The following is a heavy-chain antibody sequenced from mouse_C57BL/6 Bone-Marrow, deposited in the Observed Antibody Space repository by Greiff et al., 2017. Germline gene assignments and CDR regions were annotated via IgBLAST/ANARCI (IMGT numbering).Heavy chain of an antibody. V-gene: IGHV5-15*01. CDR2: ISNLAYSI. CDR3: ARQNYYGSSPLYFDV. D-gene: IGHD1-1*01. Sequence: EVQLQESGGGLVQPGGSLKLSCAASGFTFSDYGMAWVRQAPRKGPEWVAFISNLAYSIYYADTVTGRFTISRENAKNTLYLEMSSLRSEDTAMYYCARQNYYGSSPLYFDVWGTGTTVTVSS. J-gene: IGHJ1*03. CDR1: GFTFSDYG.